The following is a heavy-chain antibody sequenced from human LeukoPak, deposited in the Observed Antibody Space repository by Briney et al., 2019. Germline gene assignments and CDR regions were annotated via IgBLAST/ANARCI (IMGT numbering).Heavy chain of an antibody. CDR1: GYTFTSYY. D-gene: IGHD1-26*01. CDR3: ARDGGWEPIYYFDY. J-gene: IGHJ4*02. CDR2: INPSGGST. V-gene: IGHV1-46*01. Sequence: ASVKASCKASGYTFTSYYMHWVRQAPGQGLEWMGIINPSGGSTSYAQKFQGRVTMTRDMSTSTVYMELRSLRSEDTAVYYCARDGGWEPIYYFDYWGQGTLVTVSS.